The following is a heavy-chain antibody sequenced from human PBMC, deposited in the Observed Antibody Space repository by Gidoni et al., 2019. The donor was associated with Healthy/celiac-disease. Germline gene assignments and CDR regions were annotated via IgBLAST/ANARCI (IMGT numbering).Heavy chain of an antibody. Sequence: EVQLVESGGGLVKPGRSLRLPCAASGFTFPAYAIPWVRQAPGKGRDGVSGISWNSGSIGYADSVKGRFTISRDNAKNSLYLQMNSLRSEDTALYYCANGSHYYYDSSGTVIDAFDIWGQGTMVTVSS. CDR3: ANGSHYYYDSSGTVIDAFDI. CDR1: GFTFPAYA. V-gene: IGHV3-9*01. CDR2: ISWNSGSI. D-gene: IGHD3-22*01. J-gene: IGHJ3*02.